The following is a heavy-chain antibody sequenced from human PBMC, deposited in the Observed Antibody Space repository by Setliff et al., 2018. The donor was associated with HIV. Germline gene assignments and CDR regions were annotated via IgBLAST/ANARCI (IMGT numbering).Heavy chain of an antibody. V-gene: IGHV1-2*02. CDR3: ARDRTPQNWGSRGYYYMDV. D-gene: IGHD7-27*01. J-gene: IGHJ6*03. CDR2: INPNSGGT. Sequence: ASVKVSCKASGGIFSTYSISWVRQAPGQGLEWMGGINPNSGGTNYAQKFQGRVTMTRDTSISTVYMELSRLRSDDTAVYYCARDRTPQNWGSRGYYYMDVWGKGTTVTVSS. CDR1: GGIFSTYS.